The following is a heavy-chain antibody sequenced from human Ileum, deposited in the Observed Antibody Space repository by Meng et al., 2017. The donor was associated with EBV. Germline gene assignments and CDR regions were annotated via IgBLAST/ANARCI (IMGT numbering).Heavy chain of an antibody. J-gene: IGHJ4*02. CDR2: IISYVSNT. D-gene: IGHD4-17*01. CDR1: GFTSSSSW. CDR3: AISITVTTDY. V-gene: IGHV3-74*01. Sequence: VPLVGTVGTLFDPCVSLRFSVVASGFTSSSSWSHCVCQAPGKCLVWVSRIISYVSNTNYAYSVKGRFTISRDNAKNTLYLQINSLRAEDTAMYYCAISITVTTDYWGPGTLVTVSS.